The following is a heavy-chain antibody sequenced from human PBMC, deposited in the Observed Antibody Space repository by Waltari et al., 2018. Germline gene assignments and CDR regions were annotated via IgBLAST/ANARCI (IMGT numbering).Heavy chain of an antibody. CDR3: AGGRGGTIFGVVIIPFDY. Sequence: QVQLQQWGAGLLKPSETLSLTCAVYGGSFSGYYWSWIRQPPGKGLEWIWEIKLSGSTNYTPSLKSRVTLSVATSKNQFPLKLSSVTAADTAVYYWAGGRGGTIFGVVIIPFDYWGQGTLVTVSS. V-gene: IGHV4-34*01. CDR1: GGSFSGYY. J-gene: IGHJ4*02. D-gene: IGHD3-3*01. CDR2: IKLSGST.